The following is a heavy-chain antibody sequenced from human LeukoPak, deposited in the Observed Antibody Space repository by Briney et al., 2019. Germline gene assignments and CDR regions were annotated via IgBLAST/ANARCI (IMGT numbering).Heavy chain of an antibody. V-gene: IGHV4-4*07. CDR2: IYTSGST. CDR1: GGCISSYY. Sequence: PSETLSLTCTVSGGCISSYYWSWIRQPAGKGLEWIGRIYTSGSTNYNPSLKSRVTMSVDTSKNQFSLKLSSVTAADTAVYYCARGDDYYYGSGSYTYYFDYWGQGTLVTVSS. D-gene: IGHD3-10*01. J-gene: IGHJ4*02. CDR3: ARGDDYYYGSGSYTYYFDY.